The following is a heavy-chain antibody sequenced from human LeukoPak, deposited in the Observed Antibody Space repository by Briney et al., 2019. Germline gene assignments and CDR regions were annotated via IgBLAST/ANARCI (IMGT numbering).Heavy chain of an antibody. CDR2: IYYSGST. CDR3: ARDGDLKDGFYYCYYMDV. J-gene: IGHJ6*03. CDR1: GGSISSYY. D-gene: IGHD5-24*01. Sequence: PSETLSLTCTVSGGSISSYYWSWIRQPPGKGLEWIGYIYYSGSTNYNPSLKSRVTISVDTSKNQFSLKLSSVTAADTAVYYCARDGDLKDGFYYCYYMDVWGKGTTVTVSS. V-gene: IGHV4-59*01.